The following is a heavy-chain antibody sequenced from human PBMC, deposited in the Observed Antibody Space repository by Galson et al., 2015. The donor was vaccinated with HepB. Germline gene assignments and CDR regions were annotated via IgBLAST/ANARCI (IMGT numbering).Heavy chain of an antibody. V-gene: IGHV1-69*10. Sequence: SVKVSCKASGGTFSSYAISWVRQAPGQGLEWMGGIIPILGIANYAQKFQGRVTITADKSTSTAYMELSSLRSEDTAVYYCARDSSIAARYYYYYYMDVWGKGTTVTVSS. J-gene: IGHJ6*03. CDR1: GGTFSSYA. D-gene: IGHD6-6*01. CDR2: IIPILGIA. CDR3: ARDSSIAARYYYYYYMDV.